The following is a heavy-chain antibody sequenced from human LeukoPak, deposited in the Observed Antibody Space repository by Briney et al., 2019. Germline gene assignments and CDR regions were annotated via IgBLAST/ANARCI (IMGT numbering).Heavy chain of an antibody. CDR3: ARDQRAAAGTGPDY. D-gene: IGHD6-13*01. V-gene: IGHV3-48*04. Sequence: GGSLRLSCAASGFTFSSYSMNWVRQAPGKGLEWVSYISSSSSTIYYADSVKGRFTISRDNAKNSLYLQMNNLRAEDTAVYYCARDQRAAAGTGPDYWGQGTLVTVSS. CDR1: GFTFSSYS. J-gene: IGHJ4*02. CDR2: ISSSSSTI.